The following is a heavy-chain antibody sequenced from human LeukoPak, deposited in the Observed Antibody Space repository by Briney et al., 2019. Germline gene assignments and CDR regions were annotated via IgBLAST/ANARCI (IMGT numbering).Heavy chain of an antibody. CDR3: ARDDRLWGGNPNMDV. J-gene: IGHJ6*03. D-gene: IGHD4-23*01. CDR2: IIPIFGPA. CDR1: GGTFSSYA. V-gene: IGHV1-69*05. Sequence: SVKVSCKASGGTFSSYAISWVRQAPGQGLEWMGRIIPIFGPANYPQNFQGRVTISTDKSTTTVYMELSSLRFDATAVYYCARDDRLWGGNPNMDVWGKGTTVTVS.